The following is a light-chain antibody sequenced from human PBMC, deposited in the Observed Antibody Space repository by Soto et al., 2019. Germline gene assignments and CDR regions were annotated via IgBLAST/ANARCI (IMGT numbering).Light chain of an antibody. CDR2: KAS. CDR1: QSISDW. CDR3: QQYNSYSET. V-gene: IGKV1-5*03. Sequence: IQMTQSPSTLSAYVGDRVTITCRASQSISDWLAWYQQKPGKAPKLLIYKASSLESGVPSRFSGSGSGTEFTLTISSLQPDDFATYYCQQYNSYSETFGQGTKV. J-gene: IGKJ1*01.